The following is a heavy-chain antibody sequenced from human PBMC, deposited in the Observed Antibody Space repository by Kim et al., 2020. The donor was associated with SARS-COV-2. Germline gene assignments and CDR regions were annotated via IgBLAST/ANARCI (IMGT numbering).Heavy chain of an antibody. D-gene: IGHD3-10*01. CDR3: ARAPRGELGY. J-gene: IGHJ4*02. Sequence: KYYVDSVKGRFIISRDNAKNSLYLQMNSLRAEDTAVYYCARAPRGELGYWGQGTLVTVSS. CDR2: K. V-gene: IGHV3-7*03.